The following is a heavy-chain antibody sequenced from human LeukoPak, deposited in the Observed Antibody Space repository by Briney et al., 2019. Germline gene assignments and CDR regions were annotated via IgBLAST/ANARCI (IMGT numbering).Heavy chain of an antibody. CDR2: IRYDGSNK. V-gene: IGHV3-30*02. D-gene: IGHD3-10*01. Sequence: GGSLRLSCAASGFTFSSYGMHWVRQAPGKGLEWVAFIRYDGSNKYYADSVKGRFTISRDNSKNTLYLQMNSLRAEDTAVYYCAKDANGLLWFWDPAWGQGTLVTVSS. CDR3: AKDANGLLWFWDPA. J-gene: IGHJ5*02. CDR1: GFTFSSYG.